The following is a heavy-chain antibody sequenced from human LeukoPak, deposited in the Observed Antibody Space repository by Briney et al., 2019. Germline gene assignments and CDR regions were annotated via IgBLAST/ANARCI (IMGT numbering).Heavy chain of an antibody. Sequence: GGSLRLSCAASGFTFSDYYMTWIRQAPGKGLEWVSYISNGGGTIYYADSVKGRFTISRDDAKNSLYLQMNSLRAEDTAVYYCARAFLLRSMDVWGQGTTVTVSS. D-gene: IGHD3-3*02. CDR1: GFTFSDYY. J-gene: IGHJ6*02. CDR2: ISNGGGTI. CDR3: ARAFLLRSMDV. V-gene: IGHV3-11*01.